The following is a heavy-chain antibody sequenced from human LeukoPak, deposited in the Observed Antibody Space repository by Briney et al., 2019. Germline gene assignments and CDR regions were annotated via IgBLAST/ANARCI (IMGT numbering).Heavy chain of an antibody. CDR1: GFTFSSYS. V-gene: IGHV3-21*04. CDR2: ISSSSSYI. D-gene: IGHD5-18*01. J-gene: IGHJ6*03. Sequence: GGSLRLSCAASGFTFSSYSMNWVRQAPGKGLEWVSSISSSSSYIYYADSVKGRFTISRDNAKNSLYLQMNSLRAEDTALYYCAKSGIIQGYYFYYMDVWGKGTTVTISS. CDR3: AKSGIIQGYYFYYMDV.